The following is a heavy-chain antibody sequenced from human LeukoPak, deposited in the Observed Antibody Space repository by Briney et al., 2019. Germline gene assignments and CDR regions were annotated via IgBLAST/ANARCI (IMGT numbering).Heavy chain of an antibody. V-gene: IGHV1-18*04. Sequence: GASVTVSCKASGYTFTSYGISWVRQPPGQGLEWMGWLSAYNSNTNYAQKLQGRVTMTTDTSTSTAYMELRSLRSDDTAVSYCARDIRDIVVVVASTGTQFDYWGQGTLVTVSS. CDR2: LSAYNSNT. CDR1: GYTFTSYG. J-gene: IGHJ4*02. D-gene: IGHD2-15*01. CDR3: ARDIRDIVVVVASTGTQFDY.